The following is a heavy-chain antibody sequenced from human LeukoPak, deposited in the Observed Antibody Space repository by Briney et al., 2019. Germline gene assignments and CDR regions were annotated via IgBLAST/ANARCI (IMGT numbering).Heavy chain of an antibody. CDR1: GYTFTGFY. CDR2: INANSGGA. CDR3: ARDAPSREEYYYYYYYMDV. V-gene: IGHV1-2*02. J-gene: IGHJ6*03. Sequence: ASVKVSCKASGYTFTGFYMHWVRQAPGQSLEWMGWINANSGGADYTQKFQGRVTMTRDTSISTAYMELSRLRSDDTAVYYCARDAPSREEYYYYYYYMDVWGKGTTVTVSS. D-gene: IGHD1-26*01.